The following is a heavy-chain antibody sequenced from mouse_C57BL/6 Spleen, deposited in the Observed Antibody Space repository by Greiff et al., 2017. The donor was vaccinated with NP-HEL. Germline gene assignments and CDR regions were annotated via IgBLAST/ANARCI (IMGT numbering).Heavy chain of an antibody. V-gene: IGHV1-64*01. CDR3: AREGYYGNYRYFDV. J-gene: IGHJ1*03. CDR1: GYTFTSYW. Sequence: QVQLQQPGAELVKPGASVKLSCKASGYTFTSYWMHWVKQRPGQGLEWIGMIHPNSGSTNYNEKFKSKATLTVDKSSSTAYMQLSSLTSEDSAVYYCAREGYYGNYRYFDVWGTGTTVTVSS. CDR2: IHPNSGST. D-gene: IGHD2-1*01.